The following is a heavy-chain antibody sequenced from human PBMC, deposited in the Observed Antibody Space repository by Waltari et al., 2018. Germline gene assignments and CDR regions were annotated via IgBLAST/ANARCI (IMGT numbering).Heavy chain of an antibody. D-gene: IGHD5-12*01. V-gene: IGHV1-69*02. CDR2: IIPILGIA. Sequence: QVQLVQSGAEVKKPGSSVKVSCKASGGTFSSYTISWVRQAPGQGLEWMGRIIPILGIANYAQKFQGRVTITADKSTSTAYMELSSLRSEDTAVYYCARSVRDVDIVATDYGRGFDYWGQGTLVTVSS. CDR3: ARSVRDVDIVATDYGRGFDY. CDR1: GGTFSSYT. J-gene: IGHJ4*02.